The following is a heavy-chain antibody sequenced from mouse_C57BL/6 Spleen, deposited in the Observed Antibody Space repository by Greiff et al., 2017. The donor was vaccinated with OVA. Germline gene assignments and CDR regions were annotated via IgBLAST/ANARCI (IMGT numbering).Heavy chain of an antibody. Sequence: QVQLQQSGAELVKPGASVKLSCKASGYTFTSYWMHWVKQRPGQGLEWIGMIHPNSGSTNYNEKFKSKATLTVDKSSSTAYMQLSSLTSEDSAVYYCARGDYGSSYSDYWGQGTTLTVSS. CDR3: ARGDYGSSYSDY. CDR2: IHPNSGST. V-gene: IGHV1-64*01. D-gene: IGHD1-1*01. J-gene: IGHJ2*01. CDR1: GYTFTSYW.